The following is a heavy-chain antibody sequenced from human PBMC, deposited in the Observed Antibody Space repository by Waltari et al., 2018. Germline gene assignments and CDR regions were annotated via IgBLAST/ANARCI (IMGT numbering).Heavy chain of an antibody. CDR1: GGTFSSHA. Sequence: QVQLVQSGAEVKKPGSSVKVSCKASGGTFSSHAISWVRQAPGQGHEPMGGIIPTFGTANYSQKFQGRVTITADESTSTAYMELSSLRSEDTAVYYCARARDPPNRYCSSTSCYGTAFDIWGQGTMVTVSS. V-gene: IGHV1-69*01. CDR2: IIPTFGTA. D-gene: IGHD2-2*01. J-gene: IGHJ3*02. CDR3: ARARDPPNRYCSSTSCYGTAFDI.